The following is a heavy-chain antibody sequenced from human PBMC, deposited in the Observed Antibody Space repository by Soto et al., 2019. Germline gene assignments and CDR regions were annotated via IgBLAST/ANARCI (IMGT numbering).Heavy chain of an antibody. J-gene: IGHJ4*02. CDR3: AKDPGVGHCSGGSCYVPDF. CDR1: GFTFSNYA. CDR2: LSFDGSNE. Sequence: QVHLVDSGGGVVQPGRSLRLSCAASGFTFSNYAMHWVRQAPGKGLEWVALLSFDGSNEYYPDSVKGRFTISRDNTNNMLFLQMNSLGPEDTAVYYCAKDPGVGHCSGGSCYVPDFWGQGTLVTVSS. V-gene: IGHV3-30-3*01. D-gene: IGHD2-15*01.